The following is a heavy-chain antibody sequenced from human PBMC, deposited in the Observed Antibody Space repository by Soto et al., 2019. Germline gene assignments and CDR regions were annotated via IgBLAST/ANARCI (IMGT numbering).Heavy chain of an antibody. V-gene: IGHV1-18*01. CDR3: ARAFFDQGGASRGYSCDAGDF. Sequence: QVQLVQSGAEVKKPGASVKVSCKASGYTFTSSGMSWVRQAPGQGLEWVGWISAHTGSSEYAQRFEGGVTIITDESTSTAYMELRSLRSDETAVYYCARAFFDQGGASRGYSCDAGDFWGPGTLVTVSS. D-gene: IGHD3-22*01. CDR2: ISAHTGSS. CDR1: GYTFTSSG. J-gene: IGHJ3*01.